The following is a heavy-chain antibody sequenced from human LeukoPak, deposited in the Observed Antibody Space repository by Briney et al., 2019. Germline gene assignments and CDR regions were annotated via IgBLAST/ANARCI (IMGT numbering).Heavy chain of an antibody. Sequence: GGSLRLSCAVSGFTFSRYEMSWVRQAPGKGLEWISYISPSGSTIYYVDSVKGRFITSRDNVKDSLYLQMNSLRVEDTAVYYCARDPRGPDYWGQGTLVTVSS. CDR1: GFTFSRYE. CDR2: ISPSGSTI. V-gene: IGHV3-48*03. CDR3: ARDPRGPDY. J-gene: IGHJ4*02.